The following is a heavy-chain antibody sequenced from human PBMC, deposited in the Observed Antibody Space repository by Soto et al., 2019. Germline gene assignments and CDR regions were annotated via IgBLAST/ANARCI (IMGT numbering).Heavy chain of an antibody. V-gene: IGHV1-8*01. CDR3: ALVIPPGIAVADTFDY. J-gene: IGHJ4*02. Sequence: ASVKVSCKASGYTFTSYDINWVRQATGQGLEWMGWMNPNSGNTGYAQKFQGRVTMTRNTSISTAYMELSSLRSEDTAVYYCALVIPPGIAVADTFDYWGQGTLVTVSS. CDR2: MNPNSGNT. D-gene: IGHD6-19*01. CDR1: GYTFTSYD.